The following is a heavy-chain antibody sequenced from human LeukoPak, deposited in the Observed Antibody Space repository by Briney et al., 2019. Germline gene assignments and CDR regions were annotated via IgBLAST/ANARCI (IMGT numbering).Heavy chain of an antibody. CDR1: GGTFSIYA. J-gene: IGHJ5*02. V-gene: IGHV1-69*13. D-gene: IGHD4-23*01. CDR3: ARLTPNWFDP. Sequence: SVKVSCKASGGTFSIYAISWVRQAPGQGLEWMGGIIPIFGTANYAQKFQGRVTITADESTSTAYMELSSLRSEDTAVYYCARLTPNWFDPWGQGTLVTVSS. CDR2: IIPIFGTA.